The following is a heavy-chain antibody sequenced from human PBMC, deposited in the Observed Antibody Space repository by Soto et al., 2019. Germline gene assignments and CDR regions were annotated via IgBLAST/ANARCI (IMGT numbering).Heavy chain of an antibody. CDR3: ARDQDYYDLYYHGMDV. Sequence: SLRRSCAASGFTFSSYGMHWVRQAPGKGLEWVSSINTFGSNIYYADSVKGRFTISRDNAENSLYLQMNSLRAEDTGLYYCARDQDYYDLYYHGMDVWGQGTTVTVSS. CDR2: INTFGSNI. D-gene: IGHD3-22*01. J-gene: IGHJ6*02. V-gene: IGHV3-21*01. CDR1: GFTFSSYG.